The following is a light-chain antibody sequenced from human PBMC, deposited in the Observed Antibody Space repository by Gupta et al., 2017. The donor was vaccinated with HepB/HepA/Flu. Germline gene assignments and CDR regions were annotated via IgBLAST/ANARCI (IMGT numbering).Light chain of an antibody. J-gene: IGKJ1*01. V-gene: IGKV1-39*01. CDR2: DAS. CDR1: QTISNY. Sequence: SLSASPGARVTITCRASQTISNYLDWYQQKPGQAPKLLMHDASNRATGVPARFSGSGSGTEFTLTISTLQPEDSATYYCQQRNSTPMTFGQGTKVEVK. CDR3: QQRNSTPMT.